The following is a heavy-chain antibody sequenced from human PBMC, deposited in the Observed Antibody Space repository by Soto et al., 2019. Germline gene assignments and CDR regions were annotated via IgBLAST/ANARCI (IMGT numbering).Heavy chain of an antibody. CDR2: ISGTGGGT. V-gene: IGHV3-23*01. CDR3: AQDYLVGDTVAGAPPALDY. Sequence: EVQLLESGGALVQPGGSLRLSCAASGLTFSNYAMSWVRQAPGKGLEWVSSISGTGGGTYYADSVKGRFTISRDNSKNTLYLQMNSLRAEDTAGYFCAQDYLVGDTVAGAPPALDYWGQGTLVTVSS. D-gene: IGHD6-19*01. J-gene: IGHJ4*02. CDR1: GLTFSNYA.